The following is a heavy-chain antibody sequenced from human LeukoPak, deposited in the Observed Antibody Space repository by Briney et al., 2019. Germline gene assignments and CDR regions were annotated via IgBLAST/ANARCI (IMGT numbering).Heavy chain of an antibody. CDR2: IYYSGST. D-gene: IGHD6-19*01. Sequence: SETLSLTCTVSGGSVSSGTYYWSWIRQPPGKGLEWIGYIYYSGSTNYNPSLKSRVTISVDTSKNQFSLKLSSVTAADTVVYYCARRQWPRGGFDIWGQGTMVTVSS. V-gene: IGHV4-61*01. CDR3: ARRQWPRGGFDI. CDR1: GGSVSSGTYY. J-gene: IGHJ3*02.